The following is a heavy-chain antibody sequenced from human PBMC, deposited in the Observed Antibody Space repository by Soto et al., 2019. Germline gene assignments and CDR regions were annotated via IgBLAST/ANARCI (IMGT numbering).Heavy chain of an antibody. Sequence: VGSLRLSCAAFGFNFSNHWMHWVRQRPAEGLVWVSRITSDGKSKAYAESVKGRFAISRDNAKNTLYLQMNGLTAEDTAVYYCARESGDWPLNWFDPWGQGTLVTVSS. J-gene: IGHJ5*02. CDR1: GFNFSNHW. V-gene: IGHV3-74*01. CDR2: ITSDGKSK. CDR3: ARESGDWPLNWFDP. D-gene: IGHD2-21*02.